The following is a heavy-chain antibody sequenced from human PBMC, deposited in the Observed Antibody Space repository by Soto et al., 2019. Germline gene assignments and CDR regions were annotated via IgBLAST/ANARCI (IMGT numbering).Heavy chain of an antibody. J-gene: IGHJ6*03. CDR2: ISAYNGNT. CDR3: ARVYCSGGRCYYYMDV. D-gene: IGHD2-15*01. Sequence: QVQLVQSGAEVKKPGASVKVSCKASGHTFTSYGIRWVRQAPGQGLEWMGWISAYNGNTNYAQKFQGRVTMTTDTSTSTAYMELRSLSSDDTAVYYCARVYCSGGRCYYYMDVWGKGTTVTVSS. V-gene: IGHV1-18*01. CDR1: GHTFTSYG.